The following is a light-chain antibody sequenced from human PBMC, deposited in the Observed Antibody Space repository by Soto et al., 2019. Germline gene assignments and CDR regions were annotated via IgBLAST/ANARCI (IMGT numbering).Light chain of an antibody. J-gene: IGLJ2*01. V-gene: IGLV1-40*01. CDR3: QSSDSSLSASI. CDR1: SSNVGTTYD. Sequence: QSVLTQPPSVSGAPGQRVTISCTGSSSNVGTTYDVHWYRHLPGTAPKLLIYDNTNRPSGVPDRFSGSKSGTSASLAITGLHAEDEAYYYCQSSDSSLSASIFGGGTKLTVL. CDR2: DNT.